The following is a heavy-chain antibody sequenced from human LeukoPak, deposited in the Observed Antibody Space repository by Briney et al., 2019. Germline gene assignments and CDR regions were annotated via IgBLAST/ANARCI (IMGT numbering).Heavy chain of an antibody. V-gene: IGHV4-30-2*01. CDR1: GGSNSSGGYS. J-gene: IGHJ4*02. Sequence: SQTLSLTCAVSGGSNSSGGYSWRWIRQPPGKGLEWIGYIYHSGSTYYNPSLKSRVTISVDRSKNQFSLKLSSVTAADTAVYYCARDNTYVSGFDYWGQGTLVTVSS. CDR2: IYHSGST. D-gene: IGHD1-14*01. CDR3: ARDNTYVSGFDY.